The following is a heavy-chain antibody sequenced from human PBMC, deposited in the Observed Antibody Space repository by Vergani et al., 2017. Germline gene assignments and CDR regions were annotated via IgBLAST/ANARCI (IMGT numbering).Heavy chain of an antibody. D-gene: IGHD3-10*01. J-gene: IGHJ5*02. Sequence: EVQLVESGGGVVRPGGSLRLSCAASGFTFGDYDMTWVRQAPGKGLEWVSHIYSGDETYYADSVKGRVTISRDTSKNTLHLQINNLRVEDTAVYYCARGNYYGSGTYVDPWGQGTLVTVSS. CDR2: IYSGDET. CDR3: ARGNYYGSGTYVDP. V-gene: IGHV3-66*02. CDR1: GFTFGDYD.